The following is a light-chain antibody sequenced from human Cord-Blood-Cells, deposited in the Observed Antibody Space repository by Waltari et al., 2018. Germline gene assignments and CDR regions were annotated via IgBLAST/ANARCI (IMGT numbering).Light chain of an antibody. Sequence: QSVLTQPPSLSGAPGQRVTIPCTGSSSNIGAGYDVHWYQQLPGTAPKPLIYGNSNRPSGVPDRFSGSKSGTSASLAITGLQAEDEADYYCQSYDSSLSGVVFGGGTKLTVL. CDR2: GNS. CDR3: QSYDSSLSGVV. V-gene: IGLV1-40*01. CDR1: SSNIGAGYD. J-gene: IGLJ2*01.